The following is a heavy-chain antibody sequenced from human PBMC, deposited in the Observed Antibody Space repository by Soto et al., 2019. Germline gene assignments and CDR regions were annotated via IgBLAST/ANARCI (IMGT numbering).Heavy chain of an antibody. CDR2: LYPNGNS. V-gene: IGHV4-39*02. J-gene: IGHJ4*02. Sequence: QLHLQESGPGLVKPSETLSLTCSVSGASVSSGGSHYWGWIRQPPGQGLEWIASLYPNGNSYYNPSLKNRVTISVDTSKHQFSLKVNSVPAADTAVYHCARAPDYWGQGILVTVSS. CDR3: ARAPDY. CDR1: GASVSSGGSHY.